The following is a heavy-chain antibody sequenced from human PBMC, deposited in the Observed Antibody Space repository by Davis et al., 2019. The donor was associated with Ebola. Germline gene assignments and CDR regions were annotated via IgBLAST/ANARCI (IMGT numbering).Heavy chain of an antibody. CDR3: TTPGGQDSGYDVFDI. V-gene: IGHV1-46*03. J-gene: IGHJ3*02. Sequence: AASVKVSCKASGYTFTSHDINWVRQATGQGLEWMGMINPNDGRTIYAQKFQGRVTVTRDTSTTTVYMDLSSLRSEDTALYYCTTPGGQDSGYDVFDIWGQGTMVTVSS. CDR1: GYTFTSHD. CDR2: INPNDGRT. D-gene: IGHD5-12*01.